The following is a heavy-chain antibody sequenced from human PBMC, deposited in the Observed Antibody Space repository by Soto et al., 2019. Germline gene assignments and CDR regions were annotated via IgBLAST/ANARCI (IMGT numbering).Heavy chain of an antibody. D-gene: IGHD5-12*01. CDR3: AKLAPGGDGYNSDAFDI. V-gene: IGHV3-9*01. CDR1: GFTFDDYA. J-gene: IGHJ3*02. CDR2: ISWNSGSI. Sequence: GGSLRLSCAASGFTFDDYAMHWVRQAPGKGLEWVSGISWNSGSIGYADSVKGRFTISRDNAKNSLYLQMNSLRAEDTALYYCAKLAPGGDGYNSDAFDIWGQGTMVTVSS.